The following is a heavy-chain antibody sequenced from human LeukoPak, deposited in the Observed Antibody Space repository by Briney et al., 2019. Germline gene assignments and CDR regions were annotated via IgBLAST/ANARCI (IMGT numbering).Heavy chain of an antibody. Sequence: PGGSLRLSCAASGFMFDDYGMSWVRQAPGKGLEWVSGINWNGGRTGYADSVKGRFTISRDNAKNSLYLQMNSLRAEDTALYYCARQLTMVRGPLDYWGQGTLVTVSS. CDR3: ARQLTMVRGPLDY. CDR1: GFMFDDYG. V-gene: IGHV3-20*04. D-gene: IGHD3-10*01. J-gene: IGHJ4*02. CDR2: INWNGGRT.